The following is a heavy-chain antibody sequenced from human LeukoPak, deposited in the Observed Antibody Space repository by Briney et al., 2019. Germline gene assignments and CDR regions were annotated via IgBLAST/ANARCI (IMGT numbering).Heavy chain of an antibody. CDR2: INPNSGGT. D-gene: IGHD2-15*01. V-gene: IGHV1-2*02. CDR1: GYTFTGYY. J-gene: IGHJ5*02. Sequence: EASVKVSCKASGYTFTGYYMHWVRQAPGQGLEWMGWINPNSGGTNYAQKFQGRVTMTRDTSISTAYMELSRLRSDDTAVYYCARENGGGYCSGGSCYWFDPWGQGTLVTVSS. CDR3: ARENGGGYCSGGSCYWFDP.